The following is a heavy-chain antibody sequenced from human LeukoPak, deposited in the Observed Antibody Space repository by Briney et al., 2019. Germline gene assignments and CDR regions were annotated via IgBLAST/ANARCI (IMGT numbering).Heavy chain of an antibody. CDR1: GGTFSSYA. J-gene: IGHJ4*02. D-gene: IGHD3-22*01. CDR3: ARGATYYYDSSGYQFDY. Sequence: SVKVSCKASGGTFSSYAISWARQAPGQGLEWMGGIIPIFGTANYAQKFQGRVTITTDESTSTAYMELSSLRSEDTAVYYCARGATYYYDSSGYQFDYWGQGTLVTVSS. CDR2: IIPIFGTA. V-gene: IGHV1-69*05.